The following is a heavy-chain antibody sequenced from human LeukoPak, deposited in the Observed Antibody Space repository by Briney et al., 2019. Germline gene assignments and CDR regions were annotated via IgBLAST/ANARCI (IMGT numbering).Heavy chain of an antibody. Sequence: ASVKVSCKASGYTFTGYYMHWVRQAPGQGLEWMGRINPNSGGTNYAQKFQGRVTITTDESTSTAYMELSSLRSEDTAVYYCASHYDSSGYRFDYWGQGTLVTVSS. CDR3: ASHYDSSGYRFDY. CDR1: GYTFTGYY. CDR2: INPNSGGT. J-gene: IGHJ4*02. V-gene: IGHV1-2*06. D-gene: IGHD3-22*01.